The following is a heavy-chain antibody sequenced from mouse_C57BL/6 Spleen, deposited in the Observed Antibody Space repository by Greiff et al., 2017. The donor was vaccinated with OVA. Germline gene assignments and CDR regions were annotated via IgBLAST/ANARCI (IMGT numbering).Heavy chain of an antibody. D-gene: IGHD1-1*01. J-gene: IGHJ1*03. CDR3: ARHKDGSSYWYFDV. Sequence: EVNLVESGGDLVKPGGSLKLSCAASGFTFSSYGMSWVRQTPDKRLEWVATISSGGSYTYYPDSVKGRFTISRDNAKNTLYLQMSSLKSEDTAMYYCARHKDGSSYWYFDVWGTGTTVTVSS. CDR2: ISSGGSYT. V-gene: IGHV5-6*01. CDR1: GFTFSSYG.